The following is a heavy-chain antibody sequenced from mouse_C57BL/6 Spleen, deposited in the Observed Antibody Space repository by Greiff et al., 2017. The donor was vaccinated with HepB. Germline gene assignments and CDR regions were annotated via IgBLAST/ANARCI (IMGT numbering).Heavy chain of an antibody. CDR3: ARRGLLSGMDY. Sequence: VQLQQSGPELVKPGASVKISCKASGYTFTDYYMNWVKQSHGKSLEWIGDINPNNGGTSYNQKFKGKATLTVDKSSSTAYMELRSLTSEDSAVYYCARRGLLSGMDYWGQGTSVTVSS. J-gene: IGHJ4*01. CDR2: INPNNGGT. CDR1: GYTFTDYY. D-gene: IGHD2-3*01. V-gene: IGHV1-26*01.